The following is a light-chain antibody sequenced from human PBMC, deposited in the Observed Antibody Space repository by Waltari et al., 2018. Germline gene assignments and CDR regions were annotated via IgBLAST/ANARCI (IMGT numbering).Light chain of an antibody. CDR2: RDG. Sequence: SYELTQPISVSVAPGQTANFICGGDNIGNKNVHWYQQRPGQVPVLIMPRDGNRPSGIPERFSGSKSGNTATLTIPRAQAGDEADYYCQVWDSGTVVFGGGTKLTVL. CDR1: NIGNKN. V-gene: IGLV3-9*01. J-gene: IGLJ2*01. CDR3: QVWDSGTVV.